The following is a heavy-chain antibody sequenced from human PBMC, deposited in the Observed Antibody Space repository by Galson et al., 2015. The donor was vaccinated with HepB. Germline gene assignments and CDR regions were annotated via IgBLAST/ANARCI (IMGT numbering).Heavy chain of an antibody. CDR2: ISSNGGST. D-gene: IGHD3-3*01. CDR3: VKDYRFWSGYYLDY. J-gene: IGHJ4*02. V-gene: IGHV3-64D*06. Sequence: LRLSCAASGFTFSSYAMHWVRQAPGKGLEYVSAISSNGGSTYYADSVKGRFTISRDNSKNTLYLQMSSLRAEDTAVYYCVKDYRFWSGYYLDYWGQGTLVTVSS. CDR1: GFTFSSYA.